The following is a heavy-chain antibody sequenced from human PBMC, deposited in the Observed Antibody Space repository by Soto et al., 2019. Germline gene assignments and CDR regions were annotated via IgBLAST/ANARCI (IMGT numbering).Heavy chain of an antibody. CDR2: IKSKTDGGTA. V-gene: IGHV3-15*05. J-gene: IGHJ4*02. D-gene: IGHD6-13*01. CDR1: GLTFINSY. Sequence: GGSLSLSCAASGLTFINSYMSWVRQAPGERLEWVGRIKSKTDGGTADYAPPVKGRFIISRDDSRNTVYLQMNSLKIDDTAIYYCSTRGSIWGQGTLVTVSS. CDR3: STRGSI.